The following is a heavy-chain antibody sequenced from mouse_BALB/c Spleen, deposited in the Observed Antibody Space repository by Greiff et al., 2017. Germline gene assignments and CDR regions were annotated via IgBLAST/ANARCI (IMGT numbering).Heavy chain of an antibody. V-gene: IGHV1S81*02. D-gene: IGHD1-2*01. CDR3: AREGIHYPAWFAY. J-gene: IGHJ3*01. Sequence: VQLQQPGAELVKPGASVKLSCKASGYTFTSYWMHWVKQRPGQGLEWIGEINPSNGRTNYNEKFKSKATLTVDKSSSTAYMQLSSLTSEDSAVYYCAREGIHYPAWFAYWGQGTLVTVSA. CDR2: INPSNGRT. CDR1: GYTFTSYW.